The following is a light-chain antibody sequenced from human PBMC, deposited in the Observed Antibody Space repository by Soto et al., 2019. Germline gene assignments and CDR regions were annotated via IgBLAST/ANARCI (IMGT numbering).Light chain of an antibody. CDR2: DVS. Sequence: SVLTPPAAVSGSPGQSITISCTGTSSDVGGYNYVSWYQQHPGKAPKLMIYDVSNRPSGVSNRFSGSKSGNTASLTISGLQAEDEADYYCSSYTSSSTLLYVFGTGTKVTVL. J-gene: IGLJ1*01. CDR1: SSDVGGYNY. V-gene: IGLV2-14*01. CDR3: SSYTSSSTLLYV.